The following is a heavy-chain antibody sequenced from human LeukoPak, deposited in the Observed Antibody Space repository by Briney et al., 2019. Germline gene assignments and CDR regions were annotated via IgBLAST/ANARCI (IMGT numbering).Heavy chain of an antibody. CDR2: VSAFYGNT. Sequence: ASVKVSCKASGYTFTSYGISWVRQAPGQGLEWMGWVSAFYGNTNYAHKLQGRVTMTTDTSTSTAYMALRSLRSDDTAVYYWARDPRVTYYYDSSGYPYFQHWGQGTLVTVSS. V-gene: IGHV1-18*01. D-gene: IGHD3-22*01. J-gene: IGHJ1*01. CDR1: GYTFTSYG. CDR3: ARDPRVTYYYDSSGYPYFQH.